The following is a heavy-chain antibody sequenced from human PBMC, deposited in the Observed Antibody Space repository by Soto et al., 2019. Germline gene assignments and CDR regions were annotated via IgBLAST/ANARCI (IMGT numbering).Heavy chain of an antibody. CDR1: GGSISSSSYY. D-gene: IGHD6-19*01. V-gene: IGHV4-39*01. CDR3: ASPPAWARSGWYYFDY. Sequence: QSQTLSLTCTVSGGSISSSSYYWGWIRQPPGKGLEWIGSIYYSGSTYYNPSLKSRVTISVDTSKNQFSLKLSSVTAADTAVYYCASPPAWARSGWYYFDYWGQGTLVTVSS. CDR2: IYYSGST. J-gene: IGHJ4*02.